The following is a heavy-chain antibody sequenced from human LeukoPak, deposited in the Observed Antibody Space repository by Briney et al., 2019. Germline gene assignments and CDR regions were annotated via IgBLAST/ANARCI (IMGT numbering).Heavy chain of an antibody. CDR1: GGSFSSGGYS. CDR2: IYHSGST. V-gene: IGHV4-30-2*01. J-gene: IGHJ5*02. D-gene: IGHD2-21*02. CDR3: ARSGVTALSWVDP. Sequence: SSKTRSLTCAVSGGSFSSGGYSWSWIRQPPGKGLEWIGYIYHSGSTYYNPSLKSRVTISVDTSKNQFSLKLSSVTAADTAVYYCARSGVTALSWVDPWGQGTLVTVSS.